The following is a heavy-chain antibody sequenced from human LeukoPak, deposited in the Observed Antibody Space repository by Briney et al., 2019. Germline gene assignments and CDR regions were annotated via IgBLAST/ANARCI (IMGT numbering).Heavy chain of an antibody. D-gene: IGHD6-6*01. CDR3: ARGRRIAARPGGYYYYMDV. V-gene: IGHV1-2*02. Sequence: ASVKVSCKASGYTFTGYYMHWVRQAPGQGLEWMGWINPNSGGTNYAQKFQGRVTMTRDTSISTAYMELSSLRSEDTAVYYCARGRRIAARPGGYYYYMDVWGKGTTVTVSS. J-gene: IGHJ6*03. CDR2: INPNSGGT. CDR1: GYTFTGYY.